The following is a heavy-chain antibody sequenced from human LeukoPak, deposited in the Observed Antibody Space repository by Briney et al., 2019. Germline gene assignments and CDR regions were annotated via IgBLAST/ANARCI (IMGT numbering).Heavy chain of an antibody. V-gene: IGHV4-61*02. D-gene: IGHD5-24*01. CDR3: ARGPLEMATTNYYFDY. CDR2: IFTSGST. CDR1: GGSISSAPYC. Sequence: RPSETLSLTCTVSGGSISSAPYCWSWIRQPAGKGLEWLGRIFTSGSTNYNPSLKSRVTISVDTSKNQFSLKLSSVTAADTAVYYCARGPLEMATTNYYFDYWGQGTLVTVSS. J-gene: IGHJ4*02.